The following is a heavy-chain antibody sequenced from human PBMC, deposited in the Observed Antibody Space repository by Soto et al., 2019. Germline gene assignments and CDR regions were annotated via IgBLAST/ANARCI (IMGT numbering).Heavy chain of an antibody. CDR1: GFTFSSHA. Sequence: PWGSLRLSCAASGFTFSSHAMHWVRQAPGKGLEWVAVILYDGSNKYYADSVKGRFTVSRDNSKNTLYLQMNSLRAEDTAVYYCARDRQWLLPFFDYWGQGTLVTVSS. CDR3: ARDRQWLLPFFDY. J-gene: IGHJ4*02. CDR2: ILYDGSNK. V-gene: IGHV3-30-3*01. D-gene: IGHD6-19*01.